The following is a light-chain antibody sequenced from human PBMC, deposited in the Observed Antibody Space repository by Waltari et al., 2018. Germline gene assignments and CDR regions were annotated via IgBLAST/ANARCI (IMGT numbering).Light chain of an antibody. CDR3: QQYYSTPLI. CDR2: WAS. J-gene: IGKJ4*01. Sequence: DIVMTQSTHSLPVSLSERDSSHCDCRQSILKNSNNKNYLAWYQQKPGQPPTLLIYWASTRESGVPDRFSGSGSGTDFTLTISSLQAEDVAVYYCQQYYSTPLIFGGGTKVEIK. V-gene: IGKV4-1*01. CDR1: QSILKNSNNKNY.